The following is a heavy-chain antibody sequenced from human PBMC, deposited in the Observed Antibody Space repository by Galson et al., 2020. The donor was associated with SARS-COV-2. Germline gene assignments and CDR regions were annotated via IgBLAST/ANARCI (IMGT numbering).Heavy chain of an antibody. D-gene: IGHD2-15*01. CDR2: ISGSGAGT. J-gene: IGHJ5*02. CDR3: AKVVSSYCSGGSCSAAVWFDA. V-gene: IGHV3-23*01. Sequence: GGSLRLSCAASGFAFSNSVMSWVRQAPGKGLEWVSAISGSGAGTYYADSVKGRFTISRDNSKNTVYLQMKSLRAGDTATYFCAKVVSSYCSGGSCSAAVWFDAWGQGTLVTVSS. CDR1: GFAFSNSV.